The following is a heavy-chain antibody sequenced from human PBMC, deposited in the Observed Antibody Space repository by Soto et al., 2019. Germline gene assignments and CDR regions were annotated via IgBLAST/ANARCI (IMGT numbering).Heavy chain of an antibody. CDR1: GYSFTSYW. CDR3: ARVKLLTYYYDSSGYYHSPSTFDY. Sequence: GESLKISCKGSGYSFTSYWIGWVRQMPGKGLEWMGIIYPGDSDTRYSPSFQGQVTISADKSISTAYLQWSSLKASDTAMYYCARVKLLTYYYDSSGYYHSPSTFDYWGQGTLVTVSS. V-gene: IGHV5-51*01. D-gene: IGHD3-22*01. J-gene: IGHJ4*02. CDR2: IYPGDSDT.